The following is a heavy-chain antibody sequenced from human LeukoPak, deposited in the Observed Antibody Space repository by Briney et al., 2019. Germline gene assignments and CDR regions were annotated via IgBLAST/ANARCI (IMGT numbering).Heavy chain of an antibody. CDR2: ILYDGSKT. Sequence: GGSLRLSCAASGFTFSNYGIHWVRQAPGKGLEWVAYILYDGSKTYYADSVKGRFTISRDNSKNTLYLQMDSLRVEDMAVYYCTQWELSTLLDYWGQGTLVTVSS. V-gene: IGHV3-30*02. D-gene: IGHD1-26*01. CDR1: GFTFSNYG. CDR3: TQWELSTLLDY. J-gene: IGHJ4*02.